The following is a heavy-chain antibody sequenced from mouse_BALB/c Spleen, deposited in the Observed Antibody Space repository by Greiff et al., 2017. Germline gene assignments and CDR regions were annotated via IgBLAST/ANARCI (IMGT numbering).Heavy chain of an antibody. D-gene: IGHD2-2*01. CDR1: GFTFSSFG. V-gene: IGHV5-17*02. J-gene: IGHJ3*01. CDR3: ARVYYGYDWFAY. Sequence: EVMLVESGGGLVQPGGSRKLSCAASGFTFSSFGMHWVRQAPEKGLEWVAYISSGSSTIYYADTVKGRFTISRDNPKNTLFLQMTSLRSEDTAMYYCARVYYGYDWFAYWGQGTLVTVSA. CDR2: ISSGSSTI.